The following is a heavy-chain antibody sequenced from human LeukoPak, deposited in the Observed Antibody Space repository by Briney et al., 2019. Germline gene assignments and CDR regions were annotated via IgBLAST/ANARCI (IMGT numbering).Heavy chain of an antibody. J-gene: IGHJ5*02. D-gene: IGHD7-27*01. V-gene: IGHV3-13*04. CDR3: VRGGVWGLSSNWLEA. Sequence: GGSLRLSCEASGFTFSRHDMHWVRHAAGKGLEWVSGFIPAGDRYDAESVKGRFTISRENATSSLYLEMNSLRVGDTAVYYCVRGGVWGLSSNWLEAWGQGTLVSVSS. CDR1: GFTFSRHD. CDR2: FIPAGDR.